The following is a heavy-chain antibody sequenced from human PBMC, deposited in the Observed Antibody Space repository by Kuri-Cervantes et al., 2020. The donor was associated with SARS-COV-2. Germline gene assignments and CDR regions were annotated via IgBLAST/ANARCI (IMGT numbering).Heavy chain of an antibody. Sequence: ASVKVSCKASGGTFSSYDINWVRQATGQGLEWMGWMNPNSGNTGYAQKFQGRVTITRNTSISTAYMELSSLGSEDTAVYYCARAHAYDFWSGYSHWYFDLWGRGTLVTVSS. J-gene: IGHJ2*01. CDR1: GGTFSSYD. CDR2: MNPNSGNT. D-gene: IGHD3-3*01. CDR3: ARAHAYDFWSGYSHWYFDL. V-gene: IGHV1-8*03.